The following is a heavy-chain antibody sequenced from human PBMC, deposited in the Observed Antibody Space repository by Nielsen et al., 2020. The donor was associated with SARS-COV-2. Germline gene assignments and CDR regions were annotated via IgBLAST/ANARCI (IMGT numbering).Heavy chain of an antibody. CDR1: GFTFSSYG. D-gene: IGHD5-18*01. CDR3: AKEERMLDTAMVTVDY. V-gene: IGHV3-30*18. J-gene: IGHJ4*02. Sequence: GESLKISCAASGFTFSSYGMHWVRQAPGKGLEWVAVISYDGSNKYYADSVKGRFTISRDNSKNTLYLQMNSLRAEDTAVYYCAKEERMLDTAMVTVDYWGQGTLVTV. CDR2: ISYDGSNK.